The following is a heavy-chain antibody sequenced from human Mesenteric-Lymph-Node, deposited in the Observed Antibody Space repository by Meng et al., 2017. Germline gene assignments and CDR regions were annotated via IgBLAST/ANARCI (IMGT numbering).Heavy chain of an antibody. CDR2: IIPILGTT. D-gene: IGHD3-16*01. CDR3: ARLDLGLAH. V-gene: IGHV1-69*10. Sequence: VQLVQSGAEVKKPGSSVKVSCKASGGKFTSFVFNWVRQAPGQGLEWMGGIIPILGTTNYAEKFRGRLTISADTSARTAYMELTSLNSDDTAVYYCARLDLGLAHWGQGTLVTVSS. J-gene: IGHJ4*02. CDR1: GGKFTSFV.